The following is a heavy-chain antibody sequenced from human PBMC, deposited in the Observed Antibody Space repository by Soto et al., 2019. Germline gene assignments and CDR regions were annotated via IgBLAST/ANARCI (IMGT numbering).Heavy chain of an antibody. D-gene: IGHD6-19*01. Sequence: QVQLQESGPGLVKPSETLSLTCTVSGGSVSSGRYYWSWIRQPPGKGLEWIGYIYYSGSTKYNPSLKSRVTISVDTSKNQFSLKLSSMTAADTAVYYCARSGSGSGWLWGQGTLVTVSS. CDR1: GGSVSSGRYY. V-gene: IGHV4-61*01. CDR2: IYYSGST. CDR3: ARSGSGSGWL. J-gene: IGHJ4*02.